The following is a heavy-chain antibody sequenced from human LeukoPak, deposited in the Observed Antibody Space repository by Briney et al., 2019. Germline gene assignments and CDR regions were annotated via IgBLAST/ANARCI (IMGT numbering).Heavy chain of an antibody. CDR2: ISSSSTYI. J-gene: IGHJ4*02. CDR1: RLTFITYS. Sequence: GGSLILSCASSRLTFITYSMTWVRHAQGNGLEWVSSISSSSTYIHYTDSMKGRFTISKDDPKNSLYLQMDSLRAHHNAIFYCARDKSYAAVAGTSPLYWGQGTLVTVSS. CDR3: ARDKSYAAVAGTSPLY. D-gene: IGHD6-19*01. V-gene: IGHV3-21*01.